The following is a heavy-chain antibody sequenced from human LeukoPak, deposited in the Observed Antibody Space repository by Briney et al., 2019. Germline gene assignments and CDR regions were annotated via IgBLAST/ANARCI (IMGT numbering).Heavy chain of an antibody. J-gene: IGHJ4*02. D-gene: IGHD3-10*01. CDR1: GGSISSNNWW. Sequence: SGTLSLTCAVSGGSISSNNWWWSWVRQSPGMGLEWIGSIFYSGSTYYQPSLKSRVTISVDTSKNQFSLKLSSVTTTDTAIYYCASMELVGSYNFSWGQGTRVTVSS. CDR2: IFYSGST. V-gene: IGHV4-39*01. CDR3: ASMELVGSYNFS.